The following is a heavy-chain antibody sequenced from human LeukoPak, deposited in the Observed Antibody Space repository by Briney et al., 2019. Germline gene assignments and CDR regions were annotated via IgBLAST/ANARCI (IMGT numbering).Heavy chain of an antibody. D-gene: IGHD1/OR15-1a*01. V-gene: IGHV3-21*01. J-gene: IGHJ4*02. CDR3: ARLFGGATTYDY. Sequence: GGSLRLSCAASGFTFDDYGMSWVRQAPGKGLEWVSSISSSSSYIYYADSVKGRFTISRDNARNSLYLQMNSLRAEDTAVYYCARLFGGATTYDYWGQGALVTVSS. CDR2: ISSSSSYI. CDR1: GFTFDDYG.